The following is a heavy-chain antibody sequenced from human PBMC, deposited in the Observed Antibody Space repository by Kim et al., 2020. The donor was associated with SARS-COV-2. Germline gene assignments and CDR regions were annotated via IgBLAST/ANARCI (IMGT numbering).Heavy chain of an antibody. CDR3: ASQLRWTWYFDL. J-gene: IGHJ2*01. CDR2: IYQSGST. V-gene: IGHV4-39*01. Sequence: SETLSLTCTVSGGSISSSNYYWGWIRQPPGEGLEWMANIYQSGSTSYNPSLKSRVTISVDTSTNQFSLKLSSVTAADTAVYYCASQLRWTWYFDLWGRGT. CDR1: GGSISSSNYY.